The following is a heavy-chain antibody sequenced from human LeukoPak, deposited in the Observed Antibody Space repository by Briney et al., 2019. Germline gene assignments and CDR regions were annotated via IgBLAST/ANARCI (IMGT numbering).Heavy chain of an antibody. D-gene: IGHD3-22*01. CDR3: ASGHYYDSSGYPGY. Sequence: PSETLSLTCTVSGGSINSYYWSWIRQPPGKGLEWIGHIYHRGSTNYNPSLKSRVTISVYMSKNQFSLKLSSVIAADTAVYYCASGHYYDSSGYPGYWGQGTLVTVSS. CDR1: GGSINSYY. V-gene: IGHV4-59*01. CDR2: IYHRGST. J-gene: IGHJ4*02.